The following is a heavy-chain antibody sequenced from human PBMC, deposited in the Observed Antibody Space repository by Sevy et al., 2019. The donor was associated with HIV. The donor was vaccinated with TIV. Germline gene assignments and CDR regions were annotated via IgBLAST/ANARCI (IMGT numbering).Heavy chain of an antibody. D-gene: IGHD7-27*01. J-gene: IGHJ4*02. V-gene: IGHV3-23*01. Sequence: EGSLILSCAASGFTFINYAMYWVRQTPGKALEWVSVISDRGGNTYYADSVKGRFTISRDNSENTLYLQMNSLRAGDTAVYYCAKAGGSTGGSFDYWGQGTLVTVSS. CDR3: AKAGGSTGGSFDY. CDR2: ISDRGGNT. CDR1: GFTFINYA.